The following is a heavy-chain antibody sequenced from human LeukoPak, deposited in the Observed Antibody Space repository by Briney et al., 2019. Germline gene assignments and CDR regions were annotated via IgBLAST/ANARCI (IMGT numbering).Heavy chain of an antibody. CDR3: ATYGEVVKGLIPWYFDY. V-gene: IGHV1-24*01. CDR1: GYTLTELS. Sequence: ASVKVSCKVSGYTLTELSMHWVRQAPGKGREWMGGFDPEDGETIYAQKFQGRVTMTEDTSTDTAYMELSSLRSEDTAVYYCATYGEVVKGLIPWYFDYWGQGTLATVS. J-gene: IGHJ4*02. CDR2: FDPEDGET. D-gene: IGHD4-17*01.